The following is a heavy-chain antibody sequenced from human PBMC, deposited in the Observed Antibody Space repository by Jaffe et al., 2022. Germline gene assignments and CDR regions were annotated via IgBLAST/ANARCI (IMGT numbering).Heavy chain of an antibody. CDR2: IYYSGST. CDR3: ARVVYYDFWSGRREAVEQYYFDY. CDR1: GGSISSYY. D-gene: IGHD3-3*01. J-gene: IGHJ4*02. Sequence: QVQLQESGPGLVKPSETLSLTCTVSGGSISSYYWSWIRQPPGKGLEWIGYIYYSGSTNYNPSLKSRVTISVDTSKNQFSLKLSSVTAADTAVYYCARVVYYDFWSGRREAVEQYYFDYWGQGTLVTVSS. V-gene: IGHV4-59*01.